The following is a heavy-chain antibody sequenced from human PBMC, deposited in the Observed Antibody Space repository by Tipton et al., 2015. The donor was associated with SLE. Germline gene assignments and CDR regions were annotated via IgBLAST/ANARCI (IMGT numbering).Heavy chain of an antibody. CDR2: INPSGARA. CDR1: GYTFSTYY. Sequence: QLVQSGAEVKQPGASIKLSCKASGYTFSTYYIHWVRLAPGQGLEWMGVINPSGARASYAQKVQGRVTMTIDTSTSTVYMELSRLRSDDTAVYYCARDPILFDAFDIWGQGTMVTVSS. CDR3: ARDPILFDAFDI. V-gene: IGHV1-46*01. J-gene: IGHJ3*02.